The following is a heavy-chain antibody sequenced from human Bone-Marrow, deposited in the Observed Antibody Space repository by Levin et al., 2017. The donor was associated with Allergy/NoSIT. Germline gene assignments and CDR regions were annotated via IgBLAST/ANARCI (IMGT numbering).Heavy chain of an antibody. CDR1: GDSVSSNSAA. CDR3: SYSSSSTNYYGMDG. V-gene: IGHV6-1*01. J-gene: IGHJ6*02. D-gene: IGHD6-6*01. CDR2: TYYRSKWYN. Sequence: SQTLSLTCAISGDSVSSNSAAWNWIRQSPSRGLEWLGRTYYRSKWYNDYAVSVKSRITINPDTSKNQFSLQLNSVTPEDAAVYYCSYSSSSTNYYGMDGWGQGTTVTVSS.